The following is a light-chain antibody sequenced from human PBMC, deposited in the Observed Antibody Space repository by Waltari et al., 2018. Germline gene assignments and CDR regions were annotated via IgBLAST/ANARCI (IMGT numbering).Light chain of an antibody. CDR1: QSISSQ. CDR3: QQYHESPPIT. V-gene: IGKV3-15*01. CDR2: GAS. J-gene: IGKJ3*01. Sequence: EIVMTQSPATLSVSPGERATLSCRASQSISSQLAWYQQKPGQAPRLLIYGASTSATGIPARFSGSGSGTEFTLTISSLQSEDFAVYFCQQYHESPPITFGPGTKVDIK.